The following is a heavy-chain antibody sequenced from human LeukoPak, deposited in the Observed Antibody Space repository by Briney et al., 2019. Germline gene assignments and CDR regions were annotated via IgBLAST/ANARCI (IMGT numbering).Heavy chain of an antibody. Sequence: GGSLRLSCAASGFSVSSNYMSWVRQAPGKGLECVSVIYSGGNTYYADSVKGRFTISRDKSKNTLYLQMNSLRAEDTAVYYCAKDDFGVFILSPLDAFDIWGQGTMVTVSS. D-gene: IGHD3-3*01. CDR3: AKDDFGVFILSPLDAFDI. CDR2: IYSGGNT. J-gene: IGHJ3*02. CDR1: GFSVSSNY. V-gene: IGHV3-66*01.